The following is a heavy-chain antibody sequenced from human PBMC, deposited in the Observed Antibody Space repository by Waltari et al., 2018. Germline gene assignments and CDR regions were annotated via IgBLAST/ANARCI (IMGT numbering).Heavy chain of an antibody. CDR3: ARVEDYYDSSGYLDY. D-gene: IGHD3-22*01. J-gene: IGHJ4*02. CDR2: ISYDGSNK. V-gene: IGHV3-30*03. CDR1: GFTFSSYG. Sequence: QVQLVESGGGVVQPGRSLRLSCAASGFTFSSYGMHWVRQAPGKGLEWVAVISYDGSNKYYADSVKGRFTISRDNSKNTLYLQMNSLRAEDTAVYYCARVEDYYDSSGYLDYWGQGTLVTVSS.